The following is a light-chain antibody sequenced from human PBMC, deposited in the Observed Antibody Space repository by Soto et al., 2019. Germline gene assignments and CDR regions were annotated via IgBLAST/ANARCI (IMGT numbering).Light chain of an antibody. CDR2: DVS. Sequence: QSVLTQPRSVSGSPGQSVTISCTGTSSDVGGYNYVSWYQQHPGKAPKLMIYDVSKRPSGVPDRFSGSKSGNTASLTISGLQAEDEADYYCCSYAGSYKVFGTGTSSPS. CDR1: SSDVGGYNY. CDR3: CSYAGSYKV. V-gene: IGLV2-11*01. J-gene: IGLJ1*01.